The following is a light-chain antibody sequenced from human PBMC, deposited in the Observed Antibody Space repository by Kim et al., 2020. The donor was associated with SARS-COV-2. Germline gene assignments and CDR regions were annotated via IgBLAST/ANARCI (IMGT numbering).Light chain of an antibody. CDR1: KLGDQY. V-gene: IGLV3-1*01. J-gene: IGLJ2*01. Sequence: SYELTQPPSVSVSPGQTAIITCSGDKLGDQYACWYQQKPGQSPVLVIYQDNRRPSGIPERFSGSNSGNTATLTISGTQAMDEADYYCQAWASYTVVFGGGTRLTVL. CDR3: QAWASYTVV. CDR2: QDN.